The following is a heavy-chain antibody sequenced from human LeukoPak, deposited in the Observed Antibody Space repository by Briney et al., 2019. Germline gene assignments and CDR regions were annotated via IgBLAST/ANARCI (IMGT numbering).Heavy chain of an antibody. D-gene: IGHD6-13*01. V-gene: IGHV3-21*01. CDR3: ARDQGIGSPGDAFDI. CDR2: ISSSSSYI. J-gene: IGHJ3*02. Sequence: PGGSLRLSCAASEFSFGSNYMTWVRQAPGKGLEWVSSISSSSSYIYYADSVKGRFTISRDNAKNSLYLQMNSLRAEDTAVYYCARDQGIGSPGDAFDIWGQGTMVTVSS. CDR1: EFSFGSNY.